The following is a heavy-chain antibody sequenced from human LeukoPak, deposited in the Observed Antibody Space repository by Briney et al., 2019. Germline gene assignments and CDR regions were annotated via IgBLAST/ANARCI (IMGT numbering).Heavy chain of an antibody. J-gene: IGHJ3*02. CDR3: ARAVVTASHAFDI. CDR2: ISYDGSNE. Sequence: GGSLRLSCAASGFTFSSYVMHWVRQAPGKGLEWVAIISYDGSNEYYADSVKGRFTISRDNSKNTLYLQMNSLRAADTAVYYCARAVVTASHAFDIWGQGTMVTVSS. V-gene: IGHV3-30*04. CDR1: GFTFSSYV. D-gene: IGHD2-21*02.